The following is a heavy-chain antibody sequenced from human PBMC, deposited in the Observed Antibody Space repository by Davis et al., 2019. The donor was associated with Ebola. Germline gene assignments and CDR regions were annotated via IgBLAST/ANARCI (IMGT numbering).Heavy chain of an antibody. Sequence: SETLSLTCAVYGGSFSGYYWSWIRQRPGKGLEWIGEINHSGSTNYNPSLKSRVTISVDTSKNQFSLKLSSVTAADTAVYYCARATTVPLNWFDPWGQGTLVTVSS. J-gene: IGHJ5*02. CDR1: GGSFSGYY. D-gene: IGHD4-17*01. CDR3: ARATTVPLNWFDP. CDR2: INHSGST. V-gene: IGHV4-34*01.